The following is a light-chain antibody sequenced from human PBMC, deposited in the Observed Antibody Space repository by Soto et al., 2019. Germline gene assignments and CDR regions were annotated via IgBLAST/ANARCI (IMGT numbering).Light chain of an antibody. Sequence: QLVLTQSPSASASLGASVKLTCTLSSGHSNYAIAWHQQQPEKGLRYLMKLNSDGSHTKGDGIPDRFSGSSSGAERYLTISSLQSEDEADYYCQTWGTGSVVYGGGTKLTVL. CDR3: QTWGTGSVV. J-gene: IGLJ2*01. V-gene: IGLV4-69*01. CDR2: LNSDGSH. CDR1: SGHSNYA.